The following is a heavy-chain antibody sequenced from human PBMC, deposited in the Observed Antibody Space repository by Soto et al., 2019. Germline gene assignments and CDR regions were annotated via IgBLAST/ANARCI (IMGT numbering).Heavy chain of an antibody. CDR1: GYTFINYD. CDR3: AGGGRYNDYAGVVY. CDR2: MNPNSGNT. Sequence: QVQLVQSGAEVKKPGASVRVSCKTSGYTFINYDINWVRQATGQGLEWMGWMNPNSGNTGYGQNCQGRITMTRNTSITTAYMELSSLTSKDTAMYYCAGGGRYNDYAGVVYWGQGALVTVSS. D-gene: IGHD5-12*01. V-gene: IGHV1-8*01. J-gene: IGHJ4*02.